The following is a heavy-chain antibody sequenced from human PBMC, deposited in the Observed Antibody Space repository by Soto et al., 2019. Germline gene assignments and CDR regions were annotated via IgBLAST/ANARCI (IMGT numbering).Heavy chain of an antibody. CDR1: GFTFSSYA. D-gene: IGHD3-22*01. CDR3: AKESRTHYYDSSGYYGFDY. Sequence: EVQLLESGGGLVQPGGSLRLSCAASGFTFSSYAMSWVRQAPGKGLEWVSAISGSGGSTYYADSVKGRFTISRDNSKNTLYLQMNSLRAEDTAVYYCAKESRTHYYDSSGYYGFDYWGQGTLVTVSS. V-gene: IGHV3-23*01. CDR2: ISGSGGST. J-gene: IGHJ4*02.